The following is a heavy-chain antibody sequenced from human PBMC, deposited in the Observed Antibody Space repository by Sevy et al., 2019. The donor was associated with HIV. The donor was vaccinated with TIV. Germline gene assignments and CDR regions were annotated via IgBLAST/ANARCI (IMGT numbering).Heavy chain of an antibody. CDR1: GYSISSGYY. Sequence: SETLSLTCAVSGYSISSGYYWGWIRQPPGKGLEWIGSIYHSGSTYYNPSLKSRVTISVDTSKNQFSLKLSSVTAADTAVCYCARQLRYYDSSGYYSQFDYWGQGTLVTVSS. J-gene: IGHJ4*02. D-gene: IGHD3-22*01. V-gene: IGHV4-38-2*01. CDR3: ARQLRYYDSSGYYSQFDY. CDR2: IYHSGST.